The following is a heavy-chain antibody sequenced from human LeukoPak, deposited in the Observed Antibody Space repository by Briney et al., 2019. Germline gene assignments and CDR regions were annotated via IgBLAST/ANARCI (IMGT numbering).Heavy chain of an antibody. CDR1: GGTFSSYA. Sequence: SVKVSCKASGGTFSSYAISWVRLAPGQGLEWMGRIIPILGIANYAQKFQGRVTITADKSTSTAYMELSSLRSEDTAVYYCARVPPVAGSDVWGQGTTVTVSS. CDR2: IIPILGIA. D-gene: IGHD6-19*01. J-gene: IGHJ6*02. CDR3: ARVPPVAGSDV. V-gene: IGHV1-69*04.